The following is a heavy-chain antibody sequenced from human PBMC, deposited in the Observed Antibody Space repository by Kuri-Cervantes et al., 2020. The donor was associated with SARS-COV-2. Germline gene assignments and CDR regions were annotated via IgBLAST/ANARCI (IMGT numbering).Heavy chain of an antibody. V-gene: IGHV4-59*11. CDR3: ARDGCGGSCYGYYYMDV. Sequence: SETLSLTCVVFGGSINDHYWTWIRQPPGKGLEWIGYIYYTGNTNFNPSLKSRVTISVDTSKSHFSLKLSSVTAADTAVYYCARDGCGGSCYGYYYMDVWGKGTTVTVSS. D-gene: IGHD2-15*01. CDR2: IYYTGNT. J-gene: IGHJ6*03. CDR1: GGSINDHY.